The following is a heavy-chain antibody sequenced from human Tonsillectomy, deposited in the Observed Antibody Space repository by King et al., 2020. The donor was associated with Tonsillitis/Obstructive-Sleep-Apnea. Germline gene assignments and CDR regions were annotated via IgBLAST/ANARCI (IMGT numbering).Heavy chain of an antibody. V-gene: IGHV3-66*01. Sequence: DVQLVESGGSLVQPGGSLRLSCAASGFTVSSNYMSWVRQAPGKGLEWVSVIYRGGSTYYADSVKGRFTISRDNSKNTLYLQMNSLRAEDTAVYFCAREGAAVAGYYYYMDVWGKGTTVTVS. J-gene: IGHJ6*03. CDR1: GFTVSSNY. D-gene: IGHD3-10*01. CDR2: IYRGGST. CDR3: AREGAAVAGYYYYMDV.